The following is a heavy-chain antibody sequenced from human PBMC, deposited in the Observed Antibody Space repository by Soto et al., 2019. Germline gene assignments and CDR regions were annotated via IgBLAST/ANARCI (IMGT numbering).Heavy chain of an antibody. CDR2: ISSSSSTI. J-gene: IGHJ6*03. Sequence: GGSLGLSCAASGFTFSSYSMNWVRQAPGKGLEWVSYISSSSSTIYYADSVKGRFTISRDNAKNSLYLQMNSLRAEDTAVYYCARGGGDWHTSYYMDVWGKGTTVTVSS. CDR3: ARGGGDWHTSYYMDV. D-gene: IGHD3-10*01. V-gene: IGHV3-48*01. CDR1: GFTFSSYS.